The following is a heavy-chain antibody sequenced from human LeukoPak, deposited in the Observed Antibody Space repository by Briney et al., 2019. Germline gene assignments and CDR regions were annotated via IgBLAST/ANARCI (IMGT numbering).Heavy chain of an antibody. CDR2: INHSGST. CDR1: GGSFSGDF. V-gene: IGHV4-34*01. CDR3: ARGERYYDYVWGSYRPYYFDY. J-gene: IGHJ4*02. Sequence: SETLSLTCAVYGGSFSGDFWGWIRQSPGKGLEWIGEINHSGSTNYNPSLKSRVTISVDTSKNQFSLKLSSVTAADTAVYYCARGERYYDYVWGSYRPYYFDYWGQGTLVTVSS. D-gene: IGHD3-16*02.